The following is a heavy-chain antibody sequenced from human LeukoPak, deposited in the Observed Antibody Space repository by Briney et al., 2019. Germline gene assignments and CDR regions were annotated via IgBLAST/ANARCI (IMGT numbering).Heavy chain of an antibody. CDR3: ARGRYAVAGAPPIGY. D-gene: IGHD6-19*01. Sequence: ASVKVSCKASGYTFTSYDINWVRQATGQGLEWMGWMNPNSGNTGYAQKFQGRVTMTRDTSTSTVYMELSSLRSEDTAVYYCARGRYAVAGAPPIGYWGQGTLVTVSS. CDR2: MNPNSGNT. CDR1: GYTFTSYD. J-gene: IGHJ4*02. V-gene: IGHV1-8*01.